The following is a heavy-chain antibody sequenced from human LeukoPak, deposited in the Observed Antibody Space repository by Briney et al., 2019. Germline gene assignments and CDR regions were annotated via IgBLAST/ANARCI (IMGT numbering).Heavy chain of an antibody. CDR2: IYHSGST. CDR3: ARRYRSGWFDP. Sequence: PSETLSLTCAVSGYSISSGYYWGWIRQPPGKGLEWIGSIYHSGSTYYNPSLKSRVTISVDTSKNQFSLKLSSATAADTAVYYCARRYRSGWFDPWGQGTLVTVSS. D-gene: IGHD5-12*01. CDR1: GYSISSGYY. J-gene: IGHJ5*02. V-gene: IGHV4-38-2*01.